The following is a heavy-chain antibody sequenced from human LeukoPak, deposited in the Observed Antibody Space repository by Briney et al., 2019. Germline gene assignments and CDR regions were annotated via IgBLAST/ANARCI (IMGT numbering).Heavy chain of an antibody. V-gene: IGHV3-23*01. CDR2: ISFSGVNT. J-gene: IGHJ4*02. CDR3: AKGGYDYAEYVDY. CDR1: GFTFSNYV. Sequence: GGSLRLSCVASGFTFSNYVMSWVRQAPGKGVEWVSRISFSGVNTYYADSVRGRVTISRDKSKNTLYLQMNSMRAEDTAVYYCAKGGYDYAEYVDYWGQGTLVTVSS. D-gene: IGHD4-17*01.